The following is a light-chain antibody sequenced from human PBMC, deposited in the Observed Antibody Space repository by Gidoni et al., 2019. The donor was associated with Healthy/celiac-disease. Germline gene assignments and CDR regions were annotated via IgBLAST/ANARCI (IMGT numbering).Light chain of an antibody. J-gene: IGKJ4*01. CDR3: QQRSNWPLLT. CDR1: QSVSSY. V-gene: IGKV3-11*01. Sequence: EIVLTKSPATLSLSPGERATLSCRSSQSVSSYLAWYQQKPGPAPRLLIYDASNRATVIPARFSGSGSGTDFTLTISSLEPEDFAVYYCQQRSNWPLLTFGGGTKVEIK. CDR2: DAS.